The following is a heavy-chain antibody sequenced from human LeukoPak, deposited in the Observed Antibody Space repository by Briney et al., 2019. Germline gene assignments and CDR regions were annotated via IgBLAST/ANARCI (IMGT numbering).Heavy chain of an antibody. CDR2: IIPIFGTA. J-gene: IGHJ6*03. D-gene: IGHD3-3*01. CDR3: ARGIADDFWSGYPKFYYYYYMDV. CDR1: GYTFTCYA. V-gene: IGHV1-69*13. Sequence: WASVKVSCKASGYTFTCYAISWVRQAPGQGLEWMGGIIPIFGTANYAQKFQGRVTITADESTSTAYMELSSLRSEDTAVYYCARGIADDFWSGYPKFYYYYYMDVWGKGTTVTVSS.